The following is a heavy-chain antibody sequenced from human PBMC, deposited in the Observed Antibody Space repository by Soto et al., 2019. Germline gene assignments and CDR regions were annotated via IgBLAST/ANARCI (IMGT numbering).Heavy chain of an antibody. CDR2: IDIGGNT. Sequence: EVQVVESGGGLVQPGGSLRLSCAASGFSVTNNYMNWVRQAPGKGLEWVSIIDIGGNTYYADSVKDRFTISRDNSRNTLYLHMDSRRAEDTAVYYCARGRGSTGDLGREHYFDYWGQGTLVTVSP. D-gene: IGHD2-2*01. CDR1: GFSVTNNY. CDR3: ARGRGSTGDLGREHYFDY. J-gene: IGHJ4*02. V-gene: IGHV3-66*01.